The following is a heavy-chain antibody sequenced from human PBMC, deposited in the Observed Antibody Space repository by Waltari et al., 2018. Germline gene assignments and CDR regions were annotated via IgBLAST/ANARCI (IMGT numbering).Heavy chain of an antibody. D-gene: IGHD2-15*01. Sequence: QLQLQESAPGRVKPSETLSLSGTVSGCSVSSSSSYWGWIRQPPEKGLEWIGSIYYSGSTYYNPSLKSRVTISVDTSKNQFSLKLSSVTAADTAVYYCARDPDCSGGSCYSLRDDYWGQGTLVTVSS. V-gene: IGHV4-39*07. CDR2: IYYSGST. CDR3: ARDPDCSGGSCYSLRDDY. J-gene: IGHJ4*02. CDR1: GCSVSSSSSY.